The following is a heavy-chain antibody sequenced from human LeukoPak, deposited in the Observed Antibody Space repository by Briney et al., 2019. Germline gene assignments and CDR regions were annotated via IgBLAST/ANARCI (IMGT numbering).Heavy chain of an antibody. CDR2: FDPEDGET. D-gene: IGHD3-10*01. CDR1: GYALAELS. J-gene: IGHJ6*03. CDR3: ATGGTMVRGTEYYYYMDV. V-gene: IGHV1-24*01. Sequence: VKVSCQVSGYALAELSMHWVRQAPGTGKEWMGGFDPEDGETIYAKKFQGRATMTEETSTDTAYMELSSLRSEDTAVYYCATGGTMVRGTEYYYYMDVWGKGTTVTVSS.